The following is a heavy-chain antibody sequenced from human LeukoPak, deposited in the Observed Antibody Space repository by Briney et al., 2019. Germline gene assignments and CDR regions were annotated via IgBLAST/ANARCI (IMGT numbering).Heavy chain of an antibody. V-gene: IGHV6-1*01. J-gene: IGHJ4*02. D-gene: IGHD4-17*01. CDR2: TYYRSKWSR. Sequence: SQTLSLTCAISWDNVSSKNSAWNWIRQSPLRGLEWLGRTYYRSKWSRDYAVSVRSRIAINPDTSKNQFSLQLNSVTPEDTAVYYCARDLNGDFSLDSWGQGTLVTVSS. CDR1: WDNVSSKNSA. CDR3: ARDLNGDFSLDS.